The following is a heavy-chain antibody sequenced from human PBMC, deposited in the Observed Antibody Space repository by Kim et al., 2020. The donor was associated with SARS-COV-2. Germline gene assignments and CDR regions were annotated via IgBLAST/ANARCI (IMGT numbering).Heavy chain of an antibody. CDR3: ARDRAEEMATEELGYYYGMDV. Sequence: SVKVSCKASGGTFSSYAISWVRQAPGQGLECMGGIIPIFGTANYAQKFQGRVTITADESTSTAYMELSSLRSEDTAVYYCARDRAEEMATEELGYYYGMDVWGQGTTVTVSS. CDR1: GGTFSSYA. V-gene: IGHV1-69*13. J-gene: IGHJ6*02. CDR2: IIPIFGTA. D-gene: IGHD5-12*01.